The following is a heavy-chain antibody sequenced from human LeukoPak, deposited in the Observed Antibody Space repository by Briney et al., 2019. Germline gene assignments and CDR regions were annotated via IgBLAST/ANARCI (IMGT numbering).Heavy chain of an antibody. CDR3: ARGGYDFDY. D-gene: IGHD5-12*01. CDR1: GGSISSYY. V-gene: IGHV4-59*01. CDR2: IYYSGST. Sequence: PSKTLSLTCTVSGGSISSYYWSWIRQPPGKGLEWIGYIYYSGSTNYNPSLKSRVTISVDTSKNQFSLKLSSVTAADTAVYYCARGGYDFDYWGQGTLVTVSS. J-gene: IGHJ4*02.